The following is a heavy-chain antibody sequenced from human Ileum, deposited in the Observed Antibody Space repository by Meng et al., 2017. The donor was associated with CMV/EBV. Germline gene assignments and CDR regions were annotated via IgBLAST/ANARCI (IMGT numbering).Heavy chain of an antibody. D-gene: IGHD6-6*01. CDR2: IYHSGST. J-gene: IGHJ4*02. V-gene: IGHV4-4*02. CDR1: GGSISSSNW. CDR3: ARGKGIAARPADY. Sequence: VSGGSISSSNWWSWVRQPTGKGLEWIGEIYHSGSTNYNPSLKSRVTISVDKSKNQFSLKLSSVTAADTAVYYCARGKGIAARPADYWGQGTLVTVSS.